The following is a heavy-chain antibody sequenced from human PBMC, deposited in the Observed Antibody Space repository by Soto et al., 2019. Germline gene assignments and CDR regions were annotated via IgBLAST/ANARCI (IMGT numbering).Heavy chain of an antibody. V-gene: IGHV2-5*02. CDR2: IYWDDDK. J-gene: IGHJ3*02. Sequence: QITLKESGPTLVKPTQTLTLTCTFSGFSLSTSGVGVGWIRQPPGKALEWLALIYWDDDKRYSPPLKSRLTITNETPKNQVLLTLTSIDPVDTATYACAHGHGLLPWYGDHYEPISISGKGKMVAVAS. CDR3: AHGHGLLPWYGDHYEPISI. CDR1: GFSLSTSGVG. D-gene: IGHD3-10*01.